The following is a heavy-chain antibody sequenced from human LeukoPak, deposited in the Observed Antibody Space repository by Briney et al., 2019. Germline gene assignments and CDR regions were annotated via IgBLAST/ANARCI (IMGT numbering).Heavy chain of an antibody. Sequence: ASVKVSCKASGYTFTSYGISWVRQATGQGLEWMGWMNPNSGNTGYAQTFQGRVTMTRNTSISTAYMELSSLRSEDTAVYFCARAGFGRADAFDIWGQGTMVTVSS. CDR2: MNPNSGNT. CDR3: ARAGFGRADAFDI. CDR1: GYTFTSYG. D-gene: IGHD3-10*01. V-gene: IGHV1-8*02. J-gene: IGHJ3*02.